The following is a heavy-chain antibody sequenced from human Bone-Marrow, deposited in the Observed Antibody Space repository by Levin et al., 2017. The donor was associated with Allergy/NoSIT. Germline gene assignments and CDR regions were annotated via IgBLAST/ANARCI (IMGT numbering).Heavy chain of an antibody. CDR2: ISFDGNIK. Sequence: GGSLRLSCAASGFSFSTYGMHWVRQAPGKGLEWVAVISFDGNIKSYADSVKGRFTISRANSKDTLYLQINSLRAEDTAVYYCAKHVFRYCSSTNCQRIDYWGQGALVTVSS. J-gene: IGHJ4*02. V-gene: IGHV3-30*18. CDR3: AKHVFRYCSSTNCQRIDY. D-gene: IGHD2-2*01. CDR1: GFSFSTYG.